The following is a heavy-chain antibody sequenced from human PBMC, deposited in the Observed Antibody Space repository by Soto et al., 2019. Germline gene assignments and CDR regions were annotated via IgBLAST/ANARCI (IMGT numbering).Heavy chain of an antibody. CDR3: VRGGGGGLFDP. J-gene: IGHJ5*02. CDR1: GFTFSSYG. Sequence: GGSLRLSCAASGFTFSSYGMHWVRQAPGKGLEWVAVISFDEINKYYADSVKGRFTISRDNAKRSLYLQMMSLTAEDTAIYYCVRGGGGGLFDPWGQGTMVTVSS. CDR2: ISFDEINK. V-gene: IGHV3-30*03. D-gene: IGHD2-15*01.